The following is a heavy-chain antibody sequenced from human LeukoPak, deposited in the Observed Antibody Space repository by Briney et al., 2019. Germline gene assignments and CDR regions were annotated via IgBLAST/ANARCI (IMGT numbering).Heavy chain of an antibody. D-gene: IGHD1-26*01. CDR1: GFSLSTYG. J-gene: IGHJ6*04. V-gene: IGHV3-30*02. Sequence: PGESLRLSCAASGFSLSTYGIHWVRQTPGGGPGWLTYIRFDGTSKYYVASVKGRFSISRDNSANTAYLHMSSLRPEDTALYYCARTPYSGSSLQYYHLDAWGKGTTVTVSS. CDR2: IRFDGTSK. CDR3: ARTPYSGSSLQYYHLDA.